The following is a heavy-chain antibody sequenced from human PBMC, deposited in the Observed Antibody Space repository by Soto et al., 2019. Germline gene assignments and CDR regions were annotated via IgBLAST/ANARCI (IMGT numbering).Heavy chain of an antibody. Sequence: ASVEVSCKASGYTFITYGISWVRQAPGQGLEWVGWISSYNGNTNYAQKLQGRVTMTTDTSTTTAYMELRSLRSDDTAVYYCAREGFYAAGRYSYGYSPPRHYGLDVWGQGTTVTVAS. CDR2: ISSYNGNT. J-gene: IGHJ6*02. D-gene: IGHD3-10*01. CDR1: GYTFITYG. V-gene: IGHV1-18*01. CDR3: AREGFYAAGRYSYGYSPPRHYGLDV.